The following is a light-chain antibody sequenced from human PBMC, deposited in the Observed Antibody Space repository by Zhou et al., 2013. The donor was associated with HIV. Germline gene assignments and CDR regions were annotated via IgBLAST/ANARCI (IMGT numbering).Light chain of an antibody. CDR1: QGISSY. CDR3: QQYYSYPPGT. Sequence: AIRITQSPSSLSASTGDRVTITCRASQGISSYLAWYQQKPGKAPKLLIYAASTLQSGVPSRFSGSGSGTDFTLTISCLQSEDFATYYCQQYYSYPPGTFGQGTKGGNQT. J-gene: IGKJ1*01. V-gene: IGKV1-8*01. CDR2: AAS.